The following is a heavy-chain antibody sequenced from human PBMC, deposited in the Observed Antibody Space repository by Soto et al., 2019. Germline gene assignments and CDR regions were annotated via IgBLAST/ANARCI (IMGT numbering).Heavy chain of an antibody. Sequence: EVQLVESGGGLVQPGGSLRLSCAASGFTFSTYWMHWVRQPPGKGLVWVSRINNNGSNTAYADSVKGRFTISRDNAQSTLYLQMNSLRAEDTAVYYCARDPLIGNTDYGLDVCGQGTTVSVSS. V-gene: IGHV3-74*01. CDR2: INNNGSNT. J-gene: IGHJ6*02. CDR1: GFTFSTYW. D-gene: IGHD1-7*01. CDR3: ARDPLIGNTDYGLDV.